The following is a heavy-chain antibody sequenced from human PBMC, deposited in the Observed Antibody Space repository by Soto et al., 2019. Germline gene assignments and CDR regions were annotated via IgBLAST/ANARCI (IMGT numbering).Heavy chain of an antibody. V-gene: IGHV3-30*03. CDR2: ISYDGSNK. CDR3: AYLNGYYGSGSYHYYYGMDV. J-gene: IGHJ6*02. Sequence: GGSLRLSCAASGFTFSSYGMHWVRQAPGKGLEWVAVISYDGSNKYYADSVKGRFTISRDNSKNTLYLQMNSLRAEDTAVYYCAYLNGYYGSGSYHYYYGMDVWGQGTTVTVSS. D-gene: IGHD3-10*01. CDR1: GFTFSSYG.